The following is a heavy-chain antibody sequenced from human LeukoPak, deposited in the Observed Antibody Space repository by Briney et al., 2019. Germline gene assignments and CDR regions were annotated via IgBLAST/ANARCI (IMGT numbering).Heavy chain of an antibody. Sequence: AGGSLRLSCAASGFSFSDHEMDWVRQAPGKGQEWVGRIRNKANSYTTEYAASVRGRFTISREDSENSLYLQMNRLKTEDTAVYYCVSASAGLVEYWGQGTLVTGSS. D-gene: IGHD2/OR15-2a*01. V-gene: IGHV3-72*01. CDR1: GFSFSDHE. CDR2: IRNKANSYTT. J-gene: IGHJ4*02. CDR3: VSASAGLVEY.